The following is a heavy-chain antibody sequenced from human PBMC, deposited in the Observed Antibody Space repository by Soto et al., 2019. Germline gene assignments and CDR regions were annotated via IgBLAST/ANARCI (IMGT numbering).Heavy chain of an antibody. CDR2: IWHDGGNK. D-gene: IGHD3-16*01. J-gene: IGHJ4*02. CDR1: GFTFSSYG. V-gene: IGHV3-33*01. CDR3: ARDGDVNTGFGKDY. Sequence: SLRLSCAVSGFTFSSYGMHWVRQAPGKGLEWVAFIWHDGGNKFYAESVKGRFTISRDNSKNTLYLQMTSLSAEDTAMYYCARDGDVNTGFGKDYWGQGTLVTVSS.